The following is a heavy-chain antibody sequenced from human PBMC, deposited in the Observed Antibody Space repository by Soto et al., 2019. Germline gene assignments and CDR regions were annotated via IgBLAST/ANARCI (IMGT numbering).Heavy chain of an antibody. CDR3: TRVAYYYDSSG. CDR2: IKSDGSDI. V-gene: IGHV3-74*01. D-gene: IGHD3-22*01. Sequence: EVQLVESGGGLVQPGGSLRLSCAASGFSISSDWMHWVRQAPGKGLVWLSRIKSDGSDISYADSVKGRFTISRDNARNMLFLQMNSLRAEDTAIYYCTRVAYYYDSSGWGQGTLVTVSS. J-gene: IGHJ4*02. CDR1: GFSISSDW.